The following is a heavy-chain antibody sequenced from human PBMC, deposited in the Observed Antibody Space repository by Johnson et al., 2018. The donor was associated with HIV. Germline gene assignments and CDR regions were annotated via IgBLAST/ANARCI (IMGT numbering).Heavy chain of an antibody. CDR2: ISSNGGST. CDR3: AREYEAFDI. V-gene: IGHV3-64*01. Sequence: SGGGLVQPGGSLRLSCAASGFIFSSYAMHWVRQAPGKGLQYVSAISSNGGSTYYANSVKGRFTISRDNSRNTLYLQMGRLRVEDMAVYYCAREYEAFDIWGQGTIVTVSS. J-gene: IGHJ3*02. CDR1: GFIFSSYA.